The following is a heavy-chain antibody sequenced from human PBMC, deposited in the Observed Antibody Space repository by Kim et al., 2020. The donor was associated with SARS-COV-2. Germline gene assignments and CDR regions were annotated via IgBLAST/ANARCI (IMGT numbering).Heavy chain of an antibody. Sequence: ASVKVSCKASGYTVTNYCFSWVRQAPGQGLEWMGWISPYNGNTNYAKKFQDRVTMTTDTSTSTAYIELRSLRLDDTAVFYCVRESETSGTVYLNYWGQGTLVTVSS. V-gene: IGHV1-18*04. D-gene: IGHD2-8*01. CDR1: GYTVTNYC. CDR3: VRESETSGTVYLNY. J-gene: IGHJ4*02. CDR2: ISPYNGNT.